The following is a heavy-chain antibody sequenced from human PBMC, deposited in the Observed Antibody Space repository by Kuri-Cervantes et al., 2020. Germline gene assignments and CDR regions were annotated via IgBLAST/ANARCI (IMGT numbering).Heavy chain of an antibody. V-gene: IGHV1-69*05. CDR3: ARSSGYGTSGAFDI. CDR2: IIPIFGTA. Sequence: SVKVSCKASGGTFSSYAISWVGQAPGQGLEWMGGIIPIFGTANYAQKFQGRVTITTNESTSTAYMELSSLRSEDTAVYYCARSSGYGTSGAFDIWGQGTMVTVSS. D-gene: IGHD5-18*01. CDR1: GGTFSSYA. J-gene: IGHJ3*02.